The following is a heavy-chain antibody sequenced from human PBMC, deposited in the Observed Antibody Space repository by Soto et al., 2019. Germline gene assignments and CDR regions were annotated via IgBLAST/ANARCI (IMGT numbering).Heavy chain of an antibody. CDR3: TTVTYLDCSSISCHHYGMDV. CDR2: IKSKTDGGTT. D-gene: IGHD2-2*01. J-gene: IGHJ6*02. CDR1: GFTFSNAW. V-gene: IGHV3-15*01. Sequence: PGGSLRLSCAASGFTFSNAWMSWVRQAPGKGLEWVGRIKSKTDGGTTDYAAPVKGRFTISRDDSKNTLYLQMNSLKTEDTAVYYCTTVTYLDCSSISCHHYGMDVWGQGTTVTVSS.